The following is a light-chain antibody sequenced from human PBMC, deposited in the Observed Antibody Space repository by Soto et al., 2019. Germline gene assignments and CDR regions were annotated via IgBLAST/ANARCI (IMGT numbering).Light chain of an antibody. Sequence: EIVLTQSPGTLSLSPGERATLSCRASQSVSSSYLAWYQQKPGEPPRLRIYGASSRATGIPDRFSGSGCGTDFTLTISRLEPEDFAVYYWQRYGSSYTFGQGTKLQIK. J-gene: IGKJ2*01. CDR3: QRYGSSYT. CDR1: QSVSSSY. CDR2: GAS. V-gene: IGKV3-20*01.